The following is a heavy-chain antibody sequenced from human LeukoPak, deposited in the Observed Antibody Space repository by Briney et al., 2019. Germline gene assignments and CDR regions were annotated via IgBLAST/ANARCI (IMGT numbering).Heavy chain of an antibody. CDR1: GGSISSSSYS. Sequence: SETLSLTCTVSGGSISSSSYSWGWIRQPPGKGLEWIGSIYYSGSTYYNPSLKSRVTISVDTSKNQFSLKLSSVTAADTAVYYCARQGYDFWSGSLFDYWGQGTLVTVSS. J-gene: IGHJ4*02. CDR3: ARQGYDFWSGSLFDY. CDR2: IYYSGST. D-gene: IGHD3-3*01. V-gene: IGHV4-39*01.